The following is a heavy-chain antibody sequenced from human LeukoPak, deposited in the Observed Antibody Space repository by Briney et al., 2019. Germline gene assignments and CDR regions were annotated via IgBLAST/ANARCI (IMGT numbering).Heavy chain of an antibody. CDR1: GGSINSYY. Sequence: PSETLSLTCTVSGGSINSYYWNWIRQPPGKGLEWIGYIHSGGTTSYNPSLKSRVTISLDTSKNQFSLKLSSVTAADTAVYYCVRRIWPWGQGTLVTVSS. J-gene: IGHJ5*02. CDR2: IHSGGTT. V-gene: IGHV4-59*01. CDR3: VRRIWP.